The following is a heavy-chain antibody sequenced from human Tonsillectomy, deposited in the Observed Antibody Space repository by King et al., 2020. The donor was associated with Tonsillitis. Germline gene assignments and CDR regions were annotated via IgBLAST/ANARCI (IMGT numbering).Heavy chain of an antibody. CDR3: ASATCSIAPCHRPEFFQQ. Sequence: QVQLQESGPGLAKPSQTLSLTCFVSGASLSSDGYFWSWIRQHPGKGLEWLGYIYYTGSTFYNPSLKSRITMSIETSKRRFSLNLSSVTAADTAVYYCASATCSIAPCHRPEFFQQWGRGTLVSVSS. J-gene: IGHJ1*01. D-gene: IGHD3-10*02. CDR1: GASLSSDGYF. V-gene: IGHV4-31*03. CDR2: IYYTGST.